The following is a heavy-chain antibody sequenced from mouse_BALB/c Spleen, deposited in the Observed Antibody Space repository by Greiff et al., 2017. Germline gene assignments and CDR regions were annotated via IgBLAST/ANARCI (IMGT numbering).Heavy chain of an antibody. CDR2: ISSGSSTI. CDR3: ARSSSYFDY. CDR1: GFTLSSFG. J-gene: IGHJ2*01. Sequence: EVKLVESGGGLVQPGGSRKLSCAASGFTLSSFGMHWVRQAPEKGLEWVAYISSGSSTIYYADTVKGRFTISRDNPKNTLFLQMTSLRSEDTAMYYCARSSSYFDYWGQGTTLTVSS. V-gene: IGHV5-17*02.